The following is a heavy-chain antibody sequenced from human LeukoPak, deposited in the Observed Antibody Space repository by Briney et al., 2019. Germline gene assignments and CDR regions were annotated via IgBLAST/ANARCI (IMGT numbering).Heavy chain of an antibody. V-gene: IGHV3-30*04. J-gene: IGHJ4*02. D-gene: IGHD3-10*01. CDR2: ISYDGSNK. Sequence: GGSLRLSCAASGFTFSSYAMHWVRQAPGKGLEWVAVISYDGSNKYYADSVKGRFTIPRDNSKNTLYLQMNSLRAEDTAVYYCARARGSGSYYRAYFDYWGQGTLVTVSS. CDR3: ARARGSGSYYRAYFDY. CDR1: GFTFSSYA.